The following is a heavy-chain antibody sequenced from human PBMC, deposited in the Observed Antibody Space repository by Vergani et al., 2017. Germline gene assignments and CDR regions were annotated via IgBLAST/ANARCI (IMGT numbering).Heavy chain of an antibody. D-gene: IGHD5-12*01. CDR1: GFTFSSYA. CDR2: ISGSGGST. Sequence: EVQLLESGGGLVQPGGSLRLSCAASGFTFSSYAMSWVCQAPGKGLEWVSAISGSGGSTSYADSVKGRFTISRDNTKNTLYLQMNSLRAEDTAVYYCAKHSAPREWLRFGYWGQGTLVTVSS. V-gene: IGHV3-23*01. CDR3: AKHSAPREWLRFGY. J-gene: IGHJ4*02.